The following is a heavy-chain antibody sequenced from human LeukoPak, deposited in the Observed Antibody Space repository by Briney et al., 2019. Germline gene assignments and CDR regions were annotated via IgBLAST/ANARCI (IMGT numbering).Heavy chain of an antibody. J-gene: IGHJ4*02. Sequence: ASVKVSCKASGGTFSSYAISWVRQAPGQGLEWMGRIIPILGIANYAQKFQGRVTITADKSTSTAYMELSSLRSEDTAVYYCARETRNYARYFDYWGQGTLVTVSS. CDR1: GGTFSSYA. D-gene: IGHD1-7*01. CDR2: IIPILGIA. V-gene: IGHV1-69*04. CDR3: ARETRNYARYFDY.